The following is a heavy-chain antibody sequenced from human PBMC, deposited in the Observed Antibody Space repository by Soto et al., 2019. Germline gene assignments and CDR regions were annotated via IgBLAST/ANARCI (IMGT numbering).Heavy chain of an antibody. V-gene: IGHV4-39*01. CDR3: GTRVGAHLDS. CDR2: IYYSGSA. CDR1: GGSMSSGNYY. D-gene: IGHD1-26*01. J-gene: IGHJ4*02. Sequence: QLQLQESGPGLVKPSETLSLTCTVSGGSMSSGNYYWSWIRQPPGKGLEWIGSIYYSGSAYYNPSITGRATISVDTSKRQSSLALSSVTDADAAVYYCGTRVGAHLDSWGQGTLVTVSS.